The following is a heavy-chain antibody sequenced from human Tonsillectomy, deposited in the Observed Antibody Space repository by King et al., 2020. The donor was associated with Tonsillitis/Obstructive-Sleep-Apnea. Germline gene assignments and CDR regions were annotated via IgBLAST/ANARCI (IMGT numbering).Heavy chain of an antibody. CDR2: INPNTGGT. V-gene: IGHV1-2*02. Sequence: VQLVESGAEMKKPGASVKVSCKASGYTFTGYFLHWVRQAPGQGLEWMGWINPNTGGTNYAQKFKGRVTMTSDTSITTAYMELSRLKSDDTSVYYCAGDGGSYLNWFDPWGQGTLVTVSS. J-gene: IGHJ5*02. CDR3: AGDGGSYLNWFDP. D-gene: IGHD1-26*01. CDR1: GYTFTGYF.